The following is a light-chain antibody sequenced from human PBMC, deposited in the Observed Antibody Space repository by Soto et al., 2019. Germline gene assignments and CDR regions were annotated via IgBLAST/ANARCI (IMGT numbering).Light chain of an antibody. CDR1: QSISSY. V-gene: IGKV1-39*01. J-gene: IGKJ4*01. CDR2: AAS. Sequence: IHMTQSSSSLSASVGYRVTIVCRASQSISSYLNWYQQKKGKAPKLLIYAASSLQSGVPSRFSGSGYGTDFTLTISSLQTEDFATYYCQQSYSTPLTFGGGTKVDIK. CDR3: QQSYSTPLT.